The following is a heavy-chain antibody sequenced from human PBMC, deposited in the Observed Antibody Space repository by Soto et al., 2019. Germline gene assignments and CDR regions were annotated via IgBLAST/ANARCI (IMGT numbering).Heavy chain of an antibody. J-gene: IGHJ4*02. CDR3: ATPYGFSGYDWGFDY. CDR2: INPHSGGA. CDR1: GYSFTGYF. V-gene: IGHV1-2*02. D-gene: IGHD5-12*01. Sequence: QVQLVQSGAEVKKPGASVKVACKTSGYSFTGYFIHWVRQAPGQGREYMGWINPHSGGANSAQRFQGRVTMTRDTSISTAYMEVSGLQSDDTAVYFCATPYGFSGYDWGFDYWGQGTLVTVSS.